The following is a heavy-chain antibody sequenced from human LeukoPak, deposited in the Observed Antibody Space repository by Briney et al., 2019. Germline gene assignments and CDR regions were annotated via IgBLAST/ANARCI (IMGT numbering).Heavy chain of an antibody. J-gene: IGHJ4*02. D-gene: IGHD3-22*01. CDR3: ARKDFSSGSFSY. CDR2: IGLSGSPL. CDR1: GFPFTRFY. V-gene: IGHV3-11*04. Sequence: GSLRLSCAVSGFPFTRFYMSWIRQGPGKGLEWISYIGLSGSPLDYADSVRGRFTISRDNAKNSLYLELNSLRAEDTAVYYCARKDFSSGSFSYWGQGALVTVSS.